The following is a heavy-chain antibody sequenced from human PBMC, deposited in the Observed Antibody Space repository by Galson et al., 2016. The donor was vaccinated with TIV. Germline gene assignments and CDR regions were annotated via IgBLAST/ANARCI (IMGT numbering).Heavy chain of an antibody. CDR3: TRAAGKNGASCYATCETFDI. Sequence: CAISGDSASSDSAAWNWVRQSPSRGLEWLGRTYYRSRWYYDYKVSVKSRITINPDTSKNQFSLQLNSVTPEDTAVYYCTRAAGKNGASCYATCETFDIWGQGTRVTVSS. CDR1: GDSASSDSAA. V-gene: IGHV6-1*01. J-gene: IGHJ3*02. CDR2: TYYRSRWYY. D-gene: IGHD2-2*01.